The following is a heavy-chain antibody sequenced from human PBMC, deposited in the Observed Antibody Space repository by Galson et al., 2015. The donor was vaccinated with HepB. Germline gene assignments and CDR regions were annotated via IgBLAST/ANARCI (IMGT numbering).Heavy chain of an antibody. CDR3: ARNYDFWSGKNWFDP. CDR2: IYYSGST. V-gene: IGHV4-59*01. CDR1: GGSISSYY. J-gene: IGHJ5*02. Sequence: ETLSLTCTVSGGSISSYYWSWIRQPPGKGLEWIGYIYYSGSTNYNPSLKSRVTISVDTSKNQFSLKLSSVTAADTAVYYCARNYDFWSGKNWFDPWGQGTLVTVSS. D-gene: IGHD3-3*01.